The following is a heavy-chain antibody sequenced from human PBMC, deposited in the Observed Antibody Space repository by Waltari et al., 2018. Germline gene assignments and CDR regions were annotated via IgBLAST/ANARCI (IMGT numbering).Heavy chain of an antibody. J-gene: IGHJ4*02. V-gene: IGHV4-38-2*02. CDR3: ARDTPAPRITGATSVDY. CDR2: IYHSGIT. Sequence: QVQLQESGPGLVKPSEPLSLTCSVSRYSISPGYYWVWIRQPPGRGLEWMGSIYHSGITFYNPSLKSRVTISVDTSKNQFSLKLSSVTAADTAVYYCARDTPAPRITGATSVDYWGQGTLVTVSS. D-gene: IGHD1-20*01. CDR1: RYSISPGYY.